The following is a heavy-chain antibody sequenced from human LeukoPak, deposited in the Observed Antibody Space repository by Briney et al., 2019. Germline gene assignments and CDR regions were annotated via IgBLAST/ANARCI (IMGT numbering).Heavy chain of an antibody. CDR1: GFTFSSYW. CDR3: SRHTSSWHAMDV. CDR2: INEDESEK. D-gene: IGHD6-13*01. V-gene: IGHV3-7*02. J-gene: IGHJ6*02. Sequence: GWSLRLSCAASGFTFSSYWMRWVRQAPGKGLEWVATINEDESEKYYVDSVKGRFTISRDNAKSSLYLQMNSLRAEDTAVYYCSRHTSSWHAMDVWGQGTTVTVSS.